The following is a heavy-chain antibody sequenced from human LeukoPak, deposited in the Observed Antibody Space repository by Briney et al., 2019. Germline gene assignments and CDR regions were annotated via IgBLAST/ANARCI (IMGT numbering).Heavy chain of an antibody. Sequence: GGSLILSCAASGITVSTHFMSWVRQPPGKGLEWVSTIYSGGSTYYSDSVKGRFTISRDNSENTLYLQMNSLRAEDTAVYYCAKDAFHYGSGTLFDHWGQGTLVTVSS. CDR1: GITVSTHF. CDR3: AKDAFHYGSGTLFDH. D-gene: IGHD3-10*01. CDR2: IYSGGST. J-gene: IGHJ4*02. V-gene: IGHV3-53*01.